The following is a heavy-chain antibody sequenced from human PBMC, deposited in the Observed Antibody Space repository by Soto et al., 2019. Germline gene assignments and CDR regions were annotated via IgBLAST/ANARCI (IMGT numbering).Heavy chain of an antibody. V-gene: IGHV3-30*03. CDR2: ISYDGSNK. CDR1: GFTFSSYG. J-gene: IGHJ4*02. CDR3: ARVAVITAAGTSDY. Sequence: LRLSCAASGFTFSSYGMHWVRQAPGKGLEWVAVISYDGSNKYYADSVKGRFTISRDNAKNSLYLQMNSLRAEDTAVYYCARVAVITAAGTSDYWGQGTLVTVSS. D-gene: IGHD6-13*01.